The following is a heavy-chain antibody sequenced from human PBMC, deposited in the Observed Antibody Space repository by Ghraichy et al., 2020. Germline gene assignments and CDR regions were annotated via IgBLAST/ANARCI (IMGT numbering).Heavy chain of an antibody. J-gene: IGHJ3*02. CDR1: GFTFSTYS. Sequence: GGSMRLSCAASGFTFSTYSMNWVRQAPGKGLEWVSSISSGSSYIYYADSLKGRFTISRDNAKNSLFLQTNSLRAEDTAVYYCASLYCSSTSCYDAFDIWGQGTMVTVSS. V-gene: IGHV3-21*01. CDR3: ASLYCSSTSCYDAFDI. CDR2: ISSGSSYI. D-gene: IGHD2-2*01.